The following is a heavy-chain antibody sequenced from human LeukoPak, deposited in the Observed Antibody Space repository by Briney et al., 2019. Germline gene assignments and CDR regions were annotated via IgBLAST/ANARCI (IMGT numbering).Heavy chain of an antibody. CDR1: GGSISSGSYY. D-gene: IGHD6-19*01. Sequence: PSQTLSLTCTVSGGSISSGSYYWSWIRQPAGKGLEWIGRIYTSGSTNYNPSLKSRVTISVDTSKNQFSLKLSSVTAADTAVYYCARDPGIAVAGTRAEYFQHWGQGTLVTVPS. J-gene: IGHJ1*01. V-gene: IGHV4-61*02. CDR3: ARDPGIAVAGTRAEYFQH. CDR2: IYTSGST.